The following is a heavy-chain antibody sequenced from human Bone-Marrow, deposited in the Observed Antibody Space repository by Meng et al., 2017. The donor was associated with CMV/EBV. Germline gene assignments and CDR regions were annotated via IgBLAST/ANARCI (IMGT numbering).Heavy chain of an antibody. D-gene: IGHD2/OR15-2a*01. CDR1: GFTFSGSA. Sequence: GESLKISCAASGFTFSGSAMHWVRQASGKGLEWVGRIRSKANSYATAYAASVKGRFTISRDDSKNTAYLQMNSLKTEDTAVYYCARASGYYINAFDLWGQGIMVTV. J-gene: IGHJ3*01. CDR2: IRSKANSYAT. CDR3: ARASGYYINAFDL. V-gene: IGHV3-73*01.